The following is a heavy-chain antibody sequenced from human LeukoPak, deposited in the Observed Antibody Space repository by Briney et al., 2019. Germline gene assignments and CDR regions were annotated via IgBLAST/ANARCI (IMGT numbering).Heavy chain of an antibody. CDR1: GYTFTSYY. Sequence: ASVKVSCKASGYTFTSYYMHWVRQAPGQGLEWMGIINPSGDSTNYAQKFQGRVTMTRDTSTSTVYMELSSLRSEDTAVYYCARDRAFSDAFDIRGQGTMVTVSS. CDR3: ARDRAFSDAFDI. D-gene: IGHD3-10*01. V-gene: IGHV1-46*01. CDR2: INPSGDST. J-gene: IGHJ3*02.